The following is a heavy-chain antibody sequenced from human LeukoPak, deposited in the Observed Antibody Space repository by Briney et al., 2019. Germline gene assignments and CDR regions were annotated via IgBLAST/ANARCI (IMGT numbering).Heavy chain of an antibody. CDR1: GGSFSGYY. V-gene: IGHV4-34*01. Sequence: PSETLSLTCAVYGGSFSGYYWSWIRQPPGKGLEWIGEINHSGSTNYNPSLKSRVTISVDTSKNQFSLKLSSVTAADTAVYYCARGSDYDYVGGSYRPKKTIDYGGQGTLVTVSS. J-gene: IGHJ4*02. D-gene: IGHD3-16*02. CDR3: ARGSDYDYVGGSYRPKKTIDY. CDR2: INHSGST.